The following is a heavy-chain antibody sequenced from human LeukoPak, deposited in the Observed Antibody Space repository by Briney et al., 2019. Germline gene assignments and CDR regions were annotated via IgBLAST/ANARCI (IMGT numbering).Heavy chain of an antibody. CDR1: GYTFTGYY. Sequence: ASVKVSCKASGYTFTGYYMHWVRQAPGQGLEWMGWINPNSGGTNYAQKFQGRATMTRDTSISTAYMELSRLRSDDTAVYYCARDRYYDSSGYSDFDYWGQGTLVTVSS. J-gene: IGHJ4*02. V-gene: IGHV1-2*02. CDR3: ARDRYYDSSGYSDFDY. CDR2: INPNSGGT. D-gene: IGHD3-22*01.